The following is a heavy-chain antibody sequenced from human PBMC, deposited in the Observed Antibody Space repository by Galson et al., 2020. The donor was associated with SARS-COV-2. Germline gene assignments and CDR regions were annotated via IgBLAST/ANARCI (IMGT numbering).Heavy chain of an antibody. CDR2: IWYDGSNK. J-gene: IGHJ3*01. D-gene: IGHD1-26*01. V-gene: IGHV3-33*06. CDR1: GFSFSDYA. Sequence: GGSLRLSCGASGFSFSDYAMHWVRQAPGKGLEWVAQIWYDGSNKYYADSVKGRFAISRDNSKNTLSLQMNSLTPEDTGVYYCAKDGQSGSAWALDFWGQGTMVTVSS. CDR3: AKDGQSGSAWALDF.